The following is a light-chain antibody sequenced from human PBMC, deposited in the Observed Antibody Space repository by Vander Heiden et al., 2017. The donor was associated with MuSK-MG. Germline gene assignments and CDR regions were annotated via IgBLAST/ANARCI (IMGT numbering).Light chain of an antibody. CDR3: QQPSNWPPIT. CDR2: DAS. Sequence: EIVLTQSPATLSLSPGERATLSCRASQSVSSYLAWYQQKPGQAPRLLIYDASNRATGIPARFSGSGSGTDFTLTISSLEPEDFAVYYCQQPSNWPPITFGQGTLLEIK. V-gene: IGKV3-11*01. CDR1: QSVSSY. J-gene: IGKJ5*01.